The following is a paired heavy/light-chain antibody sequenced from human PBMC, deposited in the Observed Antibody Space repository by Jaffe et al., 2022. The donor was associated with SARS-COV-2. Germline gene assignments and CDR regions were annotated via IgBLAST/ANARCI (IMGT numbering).Heavy chain of an antibody. Sequence: QLQLQESGPGLVRPSETLSLTCTVSGGSISSGSYYWSWIRQPPGRGLEWIGCVSSSGSTYYNPSLKSRVTISVDTSKNQFSLKLSSVTAADTAVYYCANSYYDSSGLRWGQGTLVTVSP. CDR1: GGSISSGSYY. CDR3: ANSYYDSSGLR. D-gene: IGHD3-22*01. CDR2: VSSSGST. J-gene: IGHJ4*02. V-gene: IGHV4-39*01.
Light chain of an antibody. CDR2: LGS. CDR3: MQALEIPRT. V-gene: IGKV2-28*01. J-gene: IGKJ4*01. Sequence: DIVMTQSPLSLPVTPGEPASIACRSSQSLLHSNGYNYLDWYLQKPGQSPQLLIYLGSNRASGVPDRFSGSGSGTDFTLKISRVEAEDVGVYYCMQALEIPRTFGGGSKVEIK. CDR1: QSLLHSNGYNY.